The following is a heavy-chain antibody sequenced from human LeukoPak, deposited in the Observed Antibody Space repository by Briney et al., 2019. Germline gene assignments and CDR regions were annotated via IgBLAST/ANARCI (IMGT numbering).Heavy chain of an antibody. Sequence: GGSLRLSCAASGFTFSSYSMNWVRQAPGKGLEWVSSISSSSSYIYYADSVKGRFTISRDNAKNSLYLQMNRLRAEDTAVYYCAKGSRGSCSRTYCYPFDYWGQGTLVTVSS. J-gene: IGHJ4*02. CDR3: AKGSRGSCSRTYCYPFDY. V-gene: IGHV3-21*04. D-gene: IGHD2-2*01. CDR1: GFTFSSYS. CDR2: ISSSSSYI.